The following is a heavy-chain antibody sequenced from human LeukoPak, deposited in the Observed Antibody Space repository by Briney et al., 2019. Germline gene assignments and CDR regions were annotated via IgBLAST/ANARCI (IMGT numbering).Heavy chain of an antibody. J-gene: IGHJ1*01. V-gene: IGHV4-34*01. Sequence: SETLSLTCAVYGGSFSGYYWSWIRQPPGKGLEWIGEINHSGSTNYNPSLKSRVTISVDTSKNQLSLKLSSVTAADTAVYYCARSKTRQGNFQHWGQGTLVTVSS. D-gene: IGHD4-11*01. CDR3: ARSKTRQGNFQH. CDR2: INHSGST. CDR1: GGSFSGYY.